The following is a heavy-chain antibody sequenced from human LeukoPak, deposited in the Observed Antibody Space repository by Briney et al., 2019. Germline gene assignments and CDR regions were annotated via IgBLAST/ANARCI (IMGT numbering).Heavy chain of an antibody. CDR1: GGSISSYY. J-gene: IGHJ4*02. Sequence: PSETLSLTCTVSGGSISSYYWSWIRQPPGKGLEWIGYIYYSGSTNYNPSLKSRVTISVDTSKNQFSLRLSSVTAADTAVYYCASGRTEDKSDYWGQGTLVTVSS. V-gene: IGHV4-59*01. D-gene: IGHD1-26*01. CDR2: IYYSGST. CDR3: ASGRTEDKSDY.